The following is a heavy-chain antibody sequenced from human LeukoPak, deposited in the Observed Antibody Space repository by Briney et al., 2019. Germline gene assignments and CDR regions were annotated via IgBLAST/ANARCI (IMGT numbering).Heavy chain of an antibody. CDR1: GGSISSGGYY. J-gene: IGHJ6*02. CDR3: ARSVGYCSSTSCYEGYYYYYGMDV. CDR2: IYYSGST. V-gene: IGHV4-31*03. Sequence: SQTLSLTCTVSGGSISSGGYYWSWIRQHPGKGLEWIGYIYYSGSTYYNPSLKSRVTISVDTSKNQFSLKLSSVTAADTAVYYCARSVGYCSSTSCYEGYYYYYGMDVWGQGTTVTVSS. D-gene: IGHD2-2*01.